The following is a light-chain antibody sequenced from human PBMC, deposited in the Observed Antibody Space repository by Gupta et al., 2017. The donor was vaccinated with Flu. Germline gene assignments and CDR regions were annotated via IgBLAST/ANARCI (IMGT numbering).Light chain of an antibody. Sequence: QSALTQPASVSGSPGQSITISCTGTNSDIGRYDYISWYQQHPGKAPKLTIYDVTYRPSGVSDRFSGSKSGNTASLTISGLQAEDEAVYYCCSFTSSNTMFRGGTKLTVL. CDR2: DVT. V-gene: IGLV2-14*03. CDR1: NSDIGRYDY. CDR3: CSFTSSNTM. J-gene: IGLJ3*02.